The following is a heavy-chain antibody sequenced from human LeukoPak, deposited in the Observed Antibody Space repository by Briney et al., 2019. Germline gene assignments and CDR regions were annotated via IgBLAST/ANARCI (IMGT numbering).Heavy chain of an antibody. CDR2: INPNSGGT. V-gene: IGHV1-2*02. CDR3: ARDGNYYDRSGYYYADY. CDR1: GYTFTGYY. J-gene: IGHJ4*02. D-gene: IGHD3-22*01. Sequence: GASVKVSCKASGYTFTGYYMHGVRQAPGQGLEWMGWINPNSGGTNYAQKFQGRVTMTRDTSISTAYMELSRLRSDDTAVYYCARDGNYYDRSGYYYADYWGQGTLVTVSS.